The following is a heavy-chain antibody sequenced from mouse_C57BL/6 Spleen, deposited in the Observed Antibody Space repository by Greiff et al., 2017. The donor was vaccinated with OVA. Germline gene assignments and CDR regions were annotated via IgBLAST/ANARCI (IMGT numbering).Heavy chain of an antibody. Sequence: VQLQQSGPELVKPGASVKIPCKASGYTFTDYNMDWVKQSHGKSLEWIGDINPNNGGTIYNQKFKGKATLTVDKSSSTAYMELRSLTSEDTAVYYCASRGGYWYFDVWGTGTTVTVSS. CDR1: GYTFTDYN. J-gene: IGHJ1*03. CDR2: INPNNGGT. CDR3: ASRGGYWYFDV. V-gene: IGHV1-18*01.